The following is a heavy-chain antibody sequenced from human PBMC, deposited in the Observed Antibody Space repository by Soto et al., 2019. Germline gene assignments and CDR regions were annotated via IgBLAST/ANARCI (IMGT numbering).Heavy chain of an antibody. Sequence: VQLVESGGGVVQPGRSLRLSCAASGFTFSDYAMHWVRQAPGKGLEWVAVVSHDGRNTHYADSVKGPFTISRDSSKNTVPLEMTSLRAEDTAVYYCAKGVRQWLVTSDFNYWGQGALVTVSS. CDR2: VSHDGRNT. CDR3: AKGVRQWLVTSDFNY. V-gene: IGHV3-30*18. D-gene: IGHD6-19*01. J-gene: IGHJ4*02. CDR1: GFTFSDYA.